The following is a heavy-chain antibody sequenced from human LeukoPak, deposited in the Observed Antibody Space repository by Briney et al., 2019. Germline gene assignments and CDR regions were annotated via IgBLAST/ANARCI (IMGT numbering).Heavy chain of an antibody. Sequence: ASVKVSCKASGYTFTSYAFRWVRQAPGQGLEWMGWISAYNGNTNYAQNLQGRVTMTTDTSTSTAYMELRSLRSDDTAVYYCARIARIESVFDYWGQGTLVTVSS. CDR2: ISAYNGNT. D-gene: IGHD5-24*01. V-gene: IGHV1-18*01. J-gene: IGHJ4*02. CDR3: ARIARIESVFDY. CDR1: GYTFTSYA.